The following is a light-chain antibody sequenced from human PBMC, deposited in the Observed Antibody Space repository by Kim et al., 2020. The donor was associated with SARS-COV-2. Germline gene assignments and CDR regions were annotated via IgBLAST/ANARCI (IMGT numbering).Light chain of an antibody. CDR1: SLRSYY. CDR3: KSRDSSGNVV. V-gene: IGLV3-19*01. CDR2: GRN. Sequence: SSELTQDPAVSVALGQTVRITCQGGSLRSYYASWYQQKPGQAPVLVIYGRNNRPSAIPDRFSGSTSGNTASLTITGAQAEDEADYYCKSRDSSGNVVFGGGTKLTVL. J-gene: IGLJ2*01.